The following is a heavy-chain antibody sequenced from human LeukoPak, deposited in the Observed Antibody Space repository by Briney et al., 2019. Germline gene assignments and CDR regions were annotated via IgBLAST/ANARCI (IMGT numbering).Heavy chain of an antibody. CDR3: ARLGQYYYYGMDV. V-gene: IGHV4-59*08. Sequence: SETLSLTCTVSGGSISSYYWSWIRQPPGKGLEWIGYIYYRGNTNYNPSLKSRVTISVDTSKNQFSLKLSSVTAADTAVYYCARLGQYYYYGMDVWGQGTTVTVSS. CDR1: GGSISSYY. CDR2: IYYRGNT. J-gene: IGHJ6*02.